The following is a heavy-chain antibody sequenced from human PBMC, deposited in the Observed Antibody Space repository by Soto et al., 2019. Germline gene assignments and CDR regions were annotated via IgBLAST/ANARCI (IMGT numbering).Heavy chain of an antibody. CDR3: VSDRGYGHASVPYS. CDR2: ISYDGGLQ. D-gene: IGHD5-18*01. Sequence: QAHLVESGGGVVQPGRSLRLSFAASGFTFTSYGMHWVRQAPGTRLEWVAVISYDGGLQHYADSVKGRFTNSRDTSKNMVLLQMNSLRAEDTAVYYCVSDRGYGHASVPYSWGQGTLVSVSS. J-gene: IGHJ4*02. V-gene: IGHV3-30*03. CDR1: GFTFTSYG.